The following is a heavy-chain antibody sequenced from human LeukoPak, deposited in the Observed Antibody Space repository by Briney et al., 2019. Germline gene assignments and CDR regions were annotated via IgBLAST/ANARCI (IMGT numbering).Heavy chain of an antibody. CDR1: GGSISSSSYY. D-gene: IGHD3-22*01. Sequence: PSETLSLTCTVSGGSISSSSYYWGWIRQPPGKGLEWIGSIYYSGSTYYNPSLKSRVTISVDTSKNQFSLKLRSVTAADTAVFYWARRSKSQNYYDSSGSREGSFDIWGQGTMVTVSS. CDR3: ARRSKSQNYYDSSGSREGSFDI. J-gene: IGHJ3*02. V-gene: IGHV4-39*01. CDR2: IYYSGST.